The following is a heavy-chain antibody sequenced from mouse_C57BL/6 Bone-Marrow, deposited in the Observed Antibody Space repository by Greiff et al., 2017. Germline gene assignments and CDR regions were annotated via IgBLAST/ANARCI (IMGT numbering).Heavy chain of an antibody. Sequence: EVQLQQSGPVLVKPGASVKMSCKASGYTFTDSYMNWVKQSHGKSLEWIGVINPYNGGTSYNQKFKGKATLTVDKSSSTAYMELNSLTSEDSAVYYCARSHSYYYGGFLPLYAMDYWGQGTSVTVAS. CDR1: GYTFTDSY. V-gene: IGHV1-19*01. D-gene: IGHD1-1*01. CDR3: ARSHSYYYGGFLPLYAMDY. CDR2: INPYNGGT. J-gene: IGHJ4*01.